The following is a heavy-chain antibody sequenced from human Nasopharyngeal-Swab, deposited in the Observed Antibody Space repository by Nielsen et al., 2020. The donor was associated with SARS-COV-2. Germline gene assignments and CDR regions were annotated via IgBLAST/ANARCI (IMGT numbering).Heavy chain of an antibody. CDR2: IDQSGLEE. J-gene: IGHJ4*02. Sequence: GGSLRLSCVASGFTFHSYWMNWVRQAPGKGLEWVANIDQSGLEEYYVDSVKGRFTISRDNAKNSLFLQMNSLRADDPAVYYCARASDPPVQLFLPPDYWGQGTLVTVSS. V-gene: IGHV3-7*01. CDR3: ARASDPPVQLFLPPDY. D-gene: IGHD5-24*01. CDR1: GFTFHSYW.